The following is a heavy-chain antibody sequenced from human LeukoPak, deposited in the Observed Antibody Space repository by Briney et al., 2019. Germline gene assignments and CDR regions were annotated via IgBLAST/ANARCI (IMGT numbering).Heavy chain of an antibody. CDR1: GGSISSGGYY. V-gene: IGHV4-31*03. J-gene: IGHJ4*02. CDR3: ARALYSYGYAESFDY. D-gene: IGHD5-18*01. CDR2: IYYSGST. Sequence: SETLSLTCTVSGGSISSGGYYWSWIRQHPGKGLEWIGYIYYSGSTYYNPSLKSRVTLSVDTSKNQFSLKLSSVTAADTAVYYCARALYSYGYAESFDYWGQGTLVTVSS.